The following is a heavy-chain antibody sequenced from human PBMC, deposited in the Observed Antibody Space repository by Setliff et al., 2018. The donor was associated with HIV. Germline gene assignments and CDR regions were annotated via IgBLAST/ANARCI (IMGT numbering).Heavy chain of an antibody. Sequence: GGSLRLSCAVYGFNFRGYNMNWVRQAPGKGLEWVSSISTSSTYTYYADSVKGRFTISRDNAKNALYLQMNSLRAEDTAVYYCARGWFDSWGQGTLVTVSS. V-gene: IGHV3-21*01. CDR2: ISTSSTYT. J-gene: IGHJ5*01. CDR3: ARGWFDS. CDR1: GFNFRGYN.